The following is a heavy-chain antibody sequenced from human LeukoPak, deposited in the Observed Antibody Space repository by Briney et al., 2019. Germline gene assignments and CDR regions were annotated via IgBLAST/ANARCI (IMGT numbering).Heavy chain of an antibody. CDR2: ISGYNGDT. V-gene: IGHV1-18*01. D-gene: IGHD3-22*01. CDR3: ASLKNYYDSSGYLVTDAFDI. CDR1: GYTFTTYN. J-gene: IGHJ3*02. Sequence: ASVKVSCKASGYTFTTYNINWVRQAPGQGLEWMGWISGYNGDTNYAQKLQGRVTMTTDTSTSTAYMELRSLKSDDTAVYYCASLKNYYDSSGYLVTDAFDIWGQGTMVTVSS.